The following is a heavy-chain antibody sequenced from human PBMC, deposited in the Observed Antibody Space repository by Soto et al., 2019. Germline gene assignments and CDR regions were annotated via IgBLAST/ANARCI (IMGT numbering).Heavy chain of an antibody. J-gene: IGHJ4*02. V-gene: IGHV4-39*07. CDR3: ARWLNCGGSCYTMEQYYFDY. D-gene: IGHD2-15*01. CDR2: INHSGST. Sequence: PSETLSLTCTVSGGSICSSSYYWVWIRQPPGKGLEWIGEINHSGSTNYNPSLKSRVTISVDTSKNQFSLKLSSVTAADTAVYYCARWLNCGGSCYTMEQYYFDYWGQGTLVTVSS. CDR1: GGSICSSSYY.